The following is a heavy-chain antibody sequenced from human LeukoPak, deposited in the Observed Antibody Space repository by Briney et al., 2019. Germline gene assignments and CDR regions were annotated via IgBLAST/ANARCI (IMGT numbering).Heavy chain of an antibody. J-gene: IGHJ6*02. V-gene: IGHV3-53*01. CDR1: GFTVSSNY. D-gene: IGHD3-10*01. CDR2: IYGGGST. Sequence: GGPLRLSCAASGFTVSSNYMSWVRQAPGKGLEWVSVIYGGGSTYYADSVKGRFTISRDNSKNTLYLQMNSLRAEDTAVYYCARDLMVRGVYSSDYGMDVWSQGTTVTVSS. CDR3: ARDLMVRGVYSSDYGMDV.